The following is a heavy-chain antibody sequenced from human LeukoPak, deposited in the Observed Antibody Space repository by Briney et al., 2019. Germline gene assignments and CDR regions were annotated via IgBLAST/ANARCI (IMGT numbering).Heavy chain of an antibody. V-gene: IGHV4-34*01. Sequence: PSETLSLTCAVYGGSFSGYYWSWIRQPPGKGLEWIGEITHSGGTNYNPSLKSRVSISVDTSKNQFSLSLSSVTAADTAVYYYARELESRWGQGTLVTVSS. D-gene: IGHD1-1*01. CDR1: GGSFSGYY. CDR3: ARELESR. CDR2: ITHSGGT. J-gene: IGHJ4*02.